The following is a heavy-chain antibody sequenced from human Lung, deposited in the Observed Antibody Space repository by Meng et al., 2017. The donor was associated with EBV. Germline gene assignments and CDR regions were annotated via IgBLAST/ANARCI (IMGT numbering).Heavy chain of an antibody. Sequence: QLQLQESGSGLVKPSQTLSLTCAVSGGSISSGGYSWSWIRQPPGKGLEWIGYIYYSGSTYYNPSLKSLVSISVDTSNNQFSLKLSSVTAADTAVYYCARAVDTGYFDYWGQGTLVTVSS. CDR3: ARAVDTGYFDY. CDR1: GGSISSGGYS. V-gene: IGHV4-30-2*05. D-gene: IGHD5-18*01. CDR2: IYYSGST. J-gene: IGHJ4*02.